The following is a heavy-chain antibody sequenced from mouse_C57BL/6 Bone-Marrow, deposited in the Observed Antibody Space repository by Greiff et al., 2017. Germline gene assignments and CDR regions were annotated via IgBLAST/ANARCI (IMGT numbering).Heavy chain of an antibody. CDR2: ISGGGGHT. V-gene: IGHV5-9*01. CDR3: AKSDYYGPDY. J-gene: IGHJ2*01. CDR1: GFTFSSYT. D-gene: IGHD1-1*01. Sequence: EVKLVESGGGLVKPGGSLKLSCAASGFTFSSYTMSWVRQTPEKRLEWVATISGGGGHTYYPDSVKGRFTISRDNAKNTLYLQMSSLRSEDTALYYCAKSDYYGPDYWGQGATRTV.